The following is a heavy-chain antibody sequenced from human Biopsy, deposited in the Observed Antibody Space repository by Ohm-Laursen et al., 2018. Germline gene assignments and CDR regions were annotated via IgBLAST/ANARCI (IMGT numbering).Heavy chain of an antibody. CDR2: IIPILRTT. CDR1: TGTFNSYG. V-gene: IGHV1-69*11. Sequence: SSVKVSCKAPTGTFNSYGIIWVRQAPGQGLEWMGRIIPILRTTAYAQTFLGRVTITADSPTSTVDMELTSLTSHDTAVYFCAREAIGYQLPCDDWGQGTLVTVSS. J-gene: IGHJ4*02. D-gene: IGHD2-2*01. CDR3: AREAIGYQLPCDD.